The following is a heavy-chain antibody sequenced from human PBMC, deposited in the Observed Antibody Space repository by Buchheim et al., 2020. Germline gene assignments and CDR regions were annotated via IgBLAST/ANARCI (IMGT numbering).Heavy chain of an antibody. CDR1: GGTFSSYA. V-gene: IGHV1-69*01. CDR3: ASGSHGPFPSSGWLRADY. D-gene: IGHD6-19*01. Sequence: QVQLVQSGAEVKKPGSSVKVSCKASGGTFSSYAISWVRQAPGQGLEWMGGIIPIYGKANYAQKFQARVTITADESTSTAYMELSSLRSEDTAVYYCASGSHGPFPSSGWLRADYWGQGTL. CDR2: IIPIYGKA. J-gene: IGHJ4*02.